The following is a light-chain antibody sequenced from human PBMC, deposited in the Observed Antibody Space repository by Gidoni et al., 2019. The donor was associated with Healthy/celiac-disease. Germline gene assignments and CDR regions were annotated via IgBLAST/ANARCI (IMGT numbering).Light chain of an antibody. Sequence: EIVLTQSPGTLSLSPGERATLSCRASQSVSSSYLAWYQQKPGQAPRLLIYGASSRATGIPDRFSGSGSGTDFTRTISRLEPEDFAVYYCQQYGSSPLSITFGQGTRLEIK. J-gene: IGKJ5*01. CDR3: QQYGSSPLSIT. CDR2: GAS. V-gene: IGKV3-20*01. CDR1: QSVSSSY.